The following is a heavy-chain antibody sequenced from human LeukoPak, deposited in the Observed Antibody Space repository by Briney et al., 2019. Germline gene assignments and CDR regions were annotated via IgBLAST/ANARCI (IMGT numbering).Heavy chain of an antibody. Sequence: ASVKVSCKASGYTFTNYGINWVRQAPGQGLEWMGWIGGYNGNTNYAQKLQGRITMTTDTSTSTTYMELRSLRSDDTAVYYCARGPSGVRFLEWLPLNWGQGTLVTVSS. CDR1: GYTFTNYG. CDR3: ARGPSGVRFLEWLPLN. CDR2: IGGYNGNT. J-gene: IGHJ4*02. D-gene: IGHD3-3*01. V-gene: IGHV1-18*01.